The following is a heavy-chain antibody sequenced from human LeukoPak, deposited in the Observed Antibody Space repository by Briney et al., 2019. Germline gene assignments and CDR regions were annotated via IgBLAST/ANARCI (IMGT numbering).Heavy chain of an antibody. D-gene: IGHD3-22*01. CDR1: GGSTSSYY. Sequence: SETLSLTCTVSGGSTSSYYWSWIRQPPGKGLEWIGYIYYSGSTNYNPSLKSRVTISVDTSKNQFSLKLSSVTAADTAVYYCARGGYYDSSGYYYYYYYMDVWGKGTTVTVSS. V-gene: IGHV4-59*01. J-gene: IGHJ6*03. CDR3: ARGGYYDSSGYYYYYYYMDV. CDR2: IYYSGST.